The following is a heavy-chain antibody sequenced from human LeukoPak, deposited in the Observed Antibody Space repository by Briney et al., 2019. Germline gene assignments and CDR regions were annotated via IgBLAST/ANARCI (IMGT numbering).Heavy chain of an antibody. D-gene: IGHD3-10*01. CDR3: AKDRSRDANWFDP. V-gene: IGHV3-30*18. J-gene: IGHJ5*02. CDR1: GFTFSSYG. Sequence: GRSLRLSCAASGFTFSSYGLHWVRQAPGTGLELVAVISYDGSNKYYADSVKGRFTISRDNSKNTLYLQMNSLRAEDTAVYYCAKDRSRDANWFDPWGQGTLVTVSS. CDR2: ISYDGSNK.